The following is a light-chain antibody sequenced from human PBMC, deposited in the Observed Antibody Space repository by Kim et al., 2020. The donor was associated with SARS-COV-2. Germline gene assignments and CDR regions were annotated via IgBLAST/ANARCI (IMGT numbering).Light chain of an antibody. J-gene: IGLJ2*01. CDR3: SSYTSSSTLV. CDR2: DVS. V-gene: IGLV2-14*04. Sequence: GQSFTVSCPGTSSDVGGYNYVSWYQQHPGKAPKLMIYDVSKRPSGVSNRFSGSKSGNTASLTISGLQAEDEADYYCSSYTSSSTLVFGGGTQLTVL. CDR1: SSDVGGYNY.